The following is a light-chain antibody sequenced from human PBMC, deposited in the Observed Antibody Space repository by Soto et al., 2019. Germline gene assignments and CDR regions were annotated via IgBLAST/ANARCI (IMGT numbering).Light chain of an antibody. J-gene: IGKJ1*01. V-gene: IGKV1-17*01. CDR1: PAISHD. CDR2: AAS. Sequence: DIEMAHATSYLSASVGVRVSIPCGASPAISHDLSWYQQKPGKAPKRLIYAASSLQSGVPSRFSGSGSGTEFTLTISRLQPDDFATYYCQQYYSFPWTFGQGTKVDIK. CDR3: QQYYSFPWT.